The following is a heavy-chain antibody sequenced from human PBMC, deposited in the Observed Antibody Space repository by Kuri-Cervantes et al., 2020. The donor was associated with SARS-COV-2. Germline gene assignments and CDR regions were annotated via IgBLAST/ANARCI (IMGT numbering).Heavy chain of an antibody. CDR1: GFTFSSYA. D-gene: IGHD6-13*01. CDR3: AKTLRVYSSSPFDY. J-gene: IGHJ4*02. V-gene: IGHV3-23*01. Sequence: GESLKISCAASGFTFSSYAMSWVRQVPGKGLEWVSAISGSGGSTYYADSVKGRFTISRDNSKNTLYLQMNSLRAEDTAVYYCAKTLRVYSSSPFDYWGQGTLVTVSS. CDR2: ISGSGGST.